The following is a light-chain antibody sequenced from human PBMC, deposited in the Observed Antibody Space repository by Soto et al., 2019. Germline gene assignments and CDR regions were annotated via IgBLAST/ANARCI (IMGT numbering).Light chain of an antibody. CDR3: HSYDSSLSASV. V-gene: IGLV1-40*01. Sequence: QAVVTQPPSVSGAPGRRVTISCTGSTSNTGAGYNVYWYQQLPGTAPKLLIYGNSNRPSGVPDRFSGSKSGTSSSLAITGLQAEDEADYYCHSYDSSLSASVFGGGTKVTVL. CDR1: TSNTGAGYN. J-gene: IGLJ2*01. CDR2: GNS.